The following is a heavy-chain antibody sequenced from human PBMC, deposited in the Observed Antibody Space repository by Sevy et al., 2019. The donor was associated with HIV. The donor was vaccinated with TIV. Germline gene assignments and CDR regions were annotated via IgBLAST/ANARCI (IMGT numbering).Heavy chain of an antibody. D-gene: IGHD6-6*01. CDR1: DGSISSYY. V-gene: IGHV4-59*01. Sequence: SETLSLTCNVSDGSISSYYWSWIRQPPGKGLEWIGYLHYKGRTNYNPSPRNRVTISVDTSKNQFSLKLNSVTAADTALYYCARHSIAARSWYFDLWGRGTLVTVSS. J-gene: IGHJ2*01. CDR3: ARHSIAARSWYFDL. CDR2: LHYKGRT.